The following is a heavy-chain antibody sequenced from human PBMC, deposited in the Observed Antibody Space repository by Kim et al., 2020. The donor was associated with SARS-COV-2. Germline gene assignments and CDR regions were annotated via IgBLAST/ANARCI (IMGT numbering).Heavy chain of an antibody. CDR2: IYYSGST. J-gene: IGHJ4*02. D-gene: IGHD3-3*01. CDR3: ARGILITIFGVVAHLDY. Sequence: SETLSLTCTVSGGSISSGGYYWSWIRQHPGKGLEWIGYIYYSGSTYYNPSLKSRVTISVDTSKNRFSLKLSSVTAADTAVYYCARGILITIFGVVAHLDYWGQGNLVTVSS. V-gene: IGHV4-31*03. CDR1: GGSISSGGYY.